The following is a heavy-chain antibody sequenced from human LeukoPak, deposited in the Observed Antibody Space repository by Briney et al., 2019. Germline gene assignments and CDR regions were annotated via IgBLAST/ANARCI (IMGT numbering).Heavy chain of an antibody. V-gene: IGHV6-1*01. CDR1: GDSVSSNSAA. D-gene: IGHD3-3*01. Sequence: SQTLSLTCAISGDSVSSNSAAWNWIRQSPSRGLEWLGRTYYRSKWYNDYAVSVKSRITINPDTSKNQFSLQLNSVTPEDTAVYYCARGPNSNYDFWSGSRSGYDYWGQGTLVTVSS. CDR3: ARGPNSNYDFWSGSRSGYDY. CDR2: TYYRSKWYN. J-gene: IGHJ4*02.